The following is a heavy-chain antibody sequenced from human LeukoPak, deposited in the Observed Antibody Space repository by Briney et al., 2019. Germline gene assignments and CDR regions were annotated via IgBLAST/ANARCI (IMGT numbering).Heavy chain of an antibody. V-gene: IGHV3-48*01. Sequence: GGSLRLSCTASGFTFSSYSMNWVRQAPGKGLEWVSSISSSSSTIYYADSVKGRFTISRDNAKNSLYLQMNSLRAEDTAVYYCAREEMEASSGMRSDVWGKGTTVTVSS. D-gene: IGHD6-13*01. CDR2: ISSSSSTI. J-gene: IGHJ6*04. CDR3: AREEMEASSGMRSDV. CDR1: GFTFSSYS.